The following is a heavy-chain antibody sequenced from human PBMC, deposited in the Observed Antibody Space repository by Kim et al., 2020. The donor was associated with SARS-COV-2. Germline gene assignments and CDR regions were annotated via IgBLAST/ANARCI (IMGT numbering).Heavy chain of an antibody. CDR1: GFTFSNAW. CDR3: TTVPPSGATGYYYYGMDV. J-gene: IGHJ6*02. D-gene: IGHD5-12*01. CDR2: IKSKTDGGTT. V-gene: IGHV3-15*01. Sequence: GGSLRLSCAASGFTFSNAWMSWFRQAPGKGLEWVGRIKSKTDGGTTDYAAPVKGRFTISRDDSKNTLYLQMNSLKTEDTAVYYCTTVPPSGATGYYYYGMDVWGQGTTVTVSS.